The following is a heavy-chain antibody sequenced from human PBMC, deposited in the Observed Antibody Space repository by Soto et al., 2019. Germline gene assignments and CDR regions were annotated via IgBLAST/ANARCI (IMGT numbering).Heavy chain of an antibody. CDR2: IIPIFGTA. J-gene: IGHJ3*02. CDR1: GGTFSSYA. D-gene: IGHD4-4*01. CDR3: ARFNWDGNSGAVGALDI. V-gene: IGHV1-69*01. Sequence: QVQLVQSGAEVKKPGSSVKVSCKASGGTFSSYAISWVRQAPGQGLELMGGIIPIFGTANYAQKFQGRVTITADESTSTDYMELSSLRSEDTAVYYCARFNWDGNSGAVGALDIWGQGTMVTVSS.